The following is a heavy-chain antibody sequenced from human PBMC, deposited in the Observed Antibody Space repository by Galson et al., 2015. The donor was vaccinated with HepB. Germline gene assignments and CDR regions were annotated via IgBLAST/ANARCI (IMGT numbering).Heavy chain of an antibody. Sequence: SLRLSCAASGFTFRSYWMSWVRQAPGEGLEWVANIKQDGSEKYYVDSVKGRFTISRDNAKNSLYLQMNSLRAEDTVVYYCARFHYSSGWYHFDYWGQGTLVTVSS. J-gene: IGHJ4*02. CDR3: ARFHYSSGWYHFDY. CDR2: IKQDGSEK. CDR1: GFTFRSYW. V-gene: IGHV3-7*01. D-gene: IGHD6-19*01.